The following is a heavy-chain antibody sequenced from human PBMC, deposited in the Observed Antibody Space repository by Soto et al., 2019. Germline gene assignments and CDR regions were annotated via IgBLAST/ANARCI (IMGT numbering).Heavy chain of an antibody. CDR2: ISYDGSNK. J-gene: IGHJ6*02. Sequence: QVQLVESGGGVVQPGRSLRLSCAASGFTFSSYAMHWVRQAPGKGLEWVAVISYDGSNKYYADSVKGRFTISRDNSKKTLYLQMNSLRAEDTAVYYCARDDFWSGYNLPGMDVWGQGTTVTVSS. CDR1: GFTFSSYA. D-gene: IGHD3-3*01. CDR3: ARDDFWSGYNLPGMDV. V-gene: IGHV3-30-3*01.